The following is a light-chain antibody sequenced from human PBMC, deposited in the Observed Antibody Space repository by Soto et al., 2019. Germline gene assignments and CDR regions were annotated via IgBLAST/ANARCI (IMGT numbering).Light chain of an antibody. Sequence: DIQMTQSPSALSASVGDRVTITCRASQSIINWFAWYQQKHGNAPKLMIYKASNLESGVPSRFSGSGSGTEFTLTISSLQPDDFATYYCQHYNSYPVTFGGGTKVDIK. CDR3: QHYNSYPVT. CDR1: QSIINW. J-gene: IGKJ4*01. CDR2: KAS. V-gene: IGKV1-5*03.